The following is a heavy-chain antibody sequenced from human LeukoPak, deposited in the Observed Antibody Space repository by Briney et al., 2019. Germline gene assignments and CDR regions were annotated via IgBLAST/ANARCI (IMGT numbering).Heavy chain of an antibody. CDR3: AIMHGYYDGSGYWVQ. CDR1: DFSANNNY. CDR2: ITPNADRT. J-gene: IGHJ1*01. Sequence: GGSLRLSCAASDFSANNNYMNWVRQAPGKGLEWVSFITPNADRTSYADSVEGRFTISRDNPRNTLYMQMNSLRDEDTAVYYCAIMHGYYDGSGYWVQWGQGTLVTVSS. D-gene: IGHD3-22*01. V-gene: IGHV3-53*01.